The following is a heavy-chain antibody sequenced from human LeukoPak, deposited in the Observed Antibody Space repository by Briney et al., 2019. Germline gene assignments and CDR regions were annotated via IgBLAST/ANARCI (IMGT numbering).Heavy chain of an antibody. CDR2: INHSGST. J-gene: IGHJ5*02. D-gene: IGHD6-19*01. CDR1: GGSFSGYY. Sequence: SETLSLTCAVYGGSFSGYYWSWIRQPPGKGREWIGEINHSGSTNYNPSLKSRVTISVDTSKNQFSLKLSSVTAADTAVYYCARGYSSGWYRSVLRFDPWGQGTLVTVSS. CDR3: ARGYSSGWYRSVLRFDP. V-gene: IGHV4-34*01.